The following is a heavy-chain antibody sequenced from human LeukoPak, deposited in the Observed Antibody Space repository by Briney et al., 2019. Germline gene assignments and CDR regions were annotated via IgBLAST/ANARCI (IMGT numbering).Heavy chain of an antibody. CDR2: FDPEDGET. CDR3: ATGERITGGKHDY. D-gene: IGHD1-20*01. Sequence: ASVKVSCTVSGYTLTELSMHWVRQAPGKGLEWMGGFDPEDGETIYAQKFQGRVTMTEDTSTDTAYMELSSLRSEDTAVYYCATGERITGGKHDYWGQGTLVTVSS. V-gene: IGHV1-24*01. CDR1: GYTLTELS. J-gene: IGHJ4*02.